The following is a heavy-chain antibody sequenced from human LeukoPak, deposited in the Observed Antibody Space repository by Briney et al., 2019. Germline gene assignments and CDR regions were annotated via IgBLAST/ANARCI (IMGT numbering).Heavy chain of an antibody. Sequence: SETLSLTCTVSSGSISSHYWSWIRQPPGKGLEWIGYIYYSGSTNYNPSLKSRVTISVDTSKNQFSLKLSSVTAADTAVYYCARVRFLEWPYYFDYWGQGTLVTVSS. J-gene: IGHJ4*02. V-gene: IGHV4-59*11. CDR2: IYYSGST. D-gene: IGHD3-3*01. CDR1: SGSISSHY. CDR3: ARVRFLEWPYYFDY.